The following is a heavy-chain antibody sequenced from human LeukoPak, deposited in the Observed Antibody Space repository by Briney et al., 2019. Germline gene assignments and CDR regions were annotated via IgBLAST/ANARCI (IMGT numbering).Heavy chain of an antibody. V-gene: IGHV3-7*01. CDR3: ARDRRGMRNYYFYGMDV. D-gene: IGHD3/OR15-3a*01. Sequence: GALRLSCAASGFTFSDYRMSWVRQAPGKGLEWVANIKQDGSEKDYADSVKGRFTISRDNAKNSLYLEMNSLRGEDTAVYYCARDRRGMRNYYFYGMDVWGQGTTVTVSS. CDR2: IKQDGSEK. CDR1: GFTFSDYR. J-gene: IGHJ6*02.